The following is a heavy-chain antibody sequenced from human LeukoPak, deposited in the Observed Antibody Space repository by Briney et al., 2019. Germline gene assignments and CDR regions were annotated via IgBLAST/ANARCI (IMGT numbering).Heavy chain of an antibody. J-gene: IGHJ4*02. CDR3: ARDQDYGGILYFDY. Sequence: ASVKVSCKASGGTFSSYAISWVRQAPGQGLEWMGRIIPIFGIANYAQKFQGRVTITADKSTSTAYMELSSLRSEDTAVYYCARDQDYGGILYFDYWGQGTLVTVSS. D-gene: IGHD4-23*01. CDR2: IIPIFGIA. CDR1: GGTFSSYA. V-gene: IGHV1-69*04.